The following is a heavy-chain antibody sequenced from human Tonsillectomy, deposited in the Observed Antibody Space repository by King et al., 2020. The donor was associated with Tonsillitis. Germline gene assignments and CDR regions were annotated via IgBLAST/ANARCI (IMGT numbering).Heavy chain of an antibody. D-gene: IGHD1-26*01. V-gene: IGHV3-30*03. J-gene: IGHJ6*02. CDR2: ISYDGSNK. Sequence: VQLVESGGGVVQPGRSLRLSCAASGFTFSTYGMHWVRPAPGKGLEWVAVISYDGSNKYYADSVKGRFTISRDNSKNTLYLQMNSLRAEDTAIYYCARGVGATIYYYGMDVWGQGTTVTVSS. CDR3: ARGVGATIYYYGMDV. CDR1: GFTFSTYG.